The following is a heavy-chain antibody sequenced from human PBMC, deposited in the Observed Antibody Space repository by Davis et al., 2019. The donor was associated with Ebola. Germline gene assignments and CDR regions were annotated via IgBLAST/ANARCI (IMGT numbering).Heavy chain of an antibody. CDR3: AEGGTNNFLGAN. J-gene: IGHJ4*02. Sequence: PGGSLRLSCAASGFTFSSYSMNWVRQAPGKGLEWVSSISSSSSFIDYADSMKGLFTISRDNAKNSLYLQMDSLRAEDTAVFYCAEGGTNNFLGANWGQGTLVTVSS. D-gene: IGHD2-8*01. V-gene: IGHV3-21*04. CDR1: GFTFSSYS. CDR2: ISSSSSFI.